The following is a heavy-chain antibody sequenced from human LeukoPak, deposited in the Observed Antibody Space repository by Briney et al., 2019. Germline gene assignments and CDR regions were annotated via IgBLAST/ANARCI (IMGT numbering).Heavy chain of an antibody. V-gene: IGHV3-23*01. CDR3: AKFCGSPTPRDAFDI. CDR2: ISGGGAGST. D-gene: IGHD1-26*01. CDR1: GFTFSNYA. J-gene: IGHJ3*02. Sequence: PGGSLRLSCAASGFTFSNYAMSWVRQAPGKGLEWVSTISGGGAGSTYYADSVKGRLTISRDDFKNTLYVQMNSLRVEDTAVYYCAKFCGSPTPRDAFDIWGQGTMVTVSS.